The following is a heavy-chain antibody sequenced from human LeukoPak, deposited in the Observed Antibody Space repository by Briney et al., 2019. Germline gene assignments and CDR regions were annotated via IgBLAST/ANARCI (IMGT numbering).Heavy chain of an antibody. D-gene: IGHD5-24*01. CDR3: ARDRPWLSLRYNDAFDI. CDR1: GYTFTSYG. J-gene: IGHJ3*02. CDR2: ISAYNGNT. Sequence: ASVKVSCKASGYTFTSYGISWVRQAPGQGLEWMGWISAYNGNTNYAQKLRGRVTMTTDTSTSTAHMELRSLRSDDTAVYYCARDRPWLSLRYNDAFDIWGQGTMVTVSS. V-gene: IGHV1-18*01.